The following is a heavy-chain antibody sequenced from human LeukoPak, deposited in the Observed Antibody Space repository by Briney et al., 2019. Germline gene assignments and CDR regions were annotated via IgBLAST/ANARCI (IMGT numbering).Heavy chain of an antibody. J-gene: IGHJ2*01. CDR2: ISSSSSYI. Sequence: GGSLRLSCAVSGFTFSSYSMNWVGQAPGKGLEWVSSISSSSSYIYYADSVKGRFTISRDNAKNSLYLQMNSLRAEDTAVYYCATQSAGRGRPWYFDLWGRGTLVTVSS. D-gene: IGHD3-10*01. V-gene: IGHV3-21*01. CDR1: GFTFSSYS. CDR3: ATQSAGRGRPWYFDL.